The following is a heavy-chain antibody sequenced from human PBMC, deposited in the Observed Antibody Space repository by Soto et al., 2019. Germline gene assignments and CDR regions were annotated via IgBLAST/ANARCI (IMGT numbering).Heavy chain of an antibody. CDR3: AKDSEGSSGYF. V-gene: IGHV3-30*18. CDR1: GFTFSSYG. D-gene: IGHD6-19*01. J-gene: IGHJ4*02. Sequence: QVQLVESGGGVVQPGRSLRLSCAASGFTFSSYGMHWVRQAPGKGLEWVAVISYDGSNKYYADSVKGRFTISRDNSKNTLYLQINSLRAEDTAVYYCAKDSEGSSGYFWGQGTLVTVSS. CDR2: ISYDGSNK.